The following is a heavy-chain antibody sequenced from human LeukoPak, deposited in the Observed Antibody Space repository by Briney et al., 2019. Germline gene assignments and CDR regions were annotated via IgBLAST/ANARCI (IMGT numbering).Heavy chain of an antibody. J-gene: IGHJ4*02. CDR2: ISSSGTTI. D-gene: IGHD1-26*01. CDR1: GFTFSSYD. CDR3: AKDGGTHFDH. Sequence: GGSQRLSCAASGFTFSSYDMNWVRQAPGKGLEWVSYISSSGTTISYAQSVKGRFTITRDNAQNSLTLHMNTLRADDTAVYYCAKDGGTHFDHWGQGTLVTVSS. V-gene: IGHV3-48*01.